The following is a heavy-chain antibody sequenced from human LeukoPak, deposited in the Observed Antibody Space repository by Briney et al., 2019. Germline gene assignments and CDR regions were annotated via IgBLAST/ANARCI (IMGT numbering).Heavy chain of an antibody. V-gene: IGHV3-21*01. D-gene: IGHD2-15*01. Sequence: GGSLRLSCAASGFTFSSYSMNWVRQAPGKGLEWVSSISSSSSYIYYADSVKGRFTISRDNAKNSLYLQMNSLRAEDTAVYYCARDKDGYSPTLGYWGQGTLVTVSS. J-gene: IGHJ4*02. CDR2: ISSSSSYI. CDR1: GFTFSSYS. CDR3: ARDKDGYSPTLGY.